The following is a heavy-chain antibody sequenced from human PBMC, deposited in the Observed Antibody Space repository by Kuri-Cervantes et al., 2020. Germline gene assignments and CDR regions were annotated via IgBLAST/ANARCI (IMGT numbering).Heavy chain of an antibody. CDR2: INHSGST. CDR1: GGSISSSSYY. V-gene: IGHV4-39*07. D-gene: IGHD5-18*01. J-gene: IGHJ4*01. CDR3: ARSRGYSYGYCFDY. Sequence: SETLSLTCTVSGGSISSSSYYWSWIRQPPGKGLEWIGEINHSGSTNYNPSLKSRVTISVDTSKNQFSLKLSSVTAADTAVYYCARSRGYSYGYCFDYWGHGTLVTVSS.